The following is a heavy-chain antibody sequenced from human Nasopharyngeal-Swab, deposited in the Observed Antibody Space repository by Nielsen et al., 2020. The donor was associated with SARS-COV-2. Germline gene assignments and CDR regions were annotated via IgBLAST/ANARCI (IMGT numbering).Heavy chain of an antibody. V-gene: IGHV3-7*01. CDR1: GFTFTTYS. CDR2: VKQDGGEK. CDR3: VRDESGAFDI. Sequence: GESLKISCAASGFTFTTYSMTWVRQAPGQGLEWVANVKQDGGEKFYLDSVKGRFTISRDNAKSSLYLQMTSLRAEDTAVYYCVRDESGAFDIWGQGT. D-gene: IGHD3-10*01. J-gene: IGHJ3*02.